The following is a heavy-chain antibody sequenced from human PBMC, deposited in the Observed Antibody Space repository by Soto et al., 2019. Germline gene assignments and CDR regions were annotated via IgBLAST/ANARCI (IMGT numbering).Heavy chain of an antibody. CDR3: ARDFVGHPRGNFQH. J-gene: IGHJ1*01. D-gene: IGHD1-26*01. Sequence: GGSLRLSCAASGFTFSSYAMHWVRQAPGKGLEWVAVISYDGSNKYYADSVKGRFTISRDNSKNTLYLQMNSLRAEDTAVYYCARDFVGHPRGNFQHWGQGTLVTVSS. V-gene: IGHV3-30-3*01. CDR1: GFTFSSYA. CDR2: ISYDGSNK.